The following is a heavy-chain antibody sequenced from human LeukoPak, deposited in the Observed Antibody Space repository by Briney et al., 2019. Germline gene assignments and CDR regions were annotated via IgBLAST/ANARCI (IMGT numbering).Heavy chain of an antibody. CDR1: GYTFTGYY. Sequence: ASVKVSCKASGYTFTGYYLHWVRQAPGQGLEWIGWINPNSGDTNYAQDFQGRVTMTRDTSIRTAYMELSSLRSDDTAVYYCAKPDDKNPPYYFDFWGQGTLVTVSS. D-gene: IGHD1-14*01. CDR3: AKPDDKNPPYYFDF. J-gene: IGHJ4*02. V-gene: IGHV1-2*02. CDR2: INPNSGDT.